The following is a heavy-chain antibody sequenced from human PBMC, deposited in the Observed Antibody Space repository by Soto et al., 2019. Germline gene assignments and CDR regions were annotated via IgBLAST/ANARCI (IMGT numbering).Heavy chain of an antibody. Sequence: GGSLRLSCAASGFTVSSNYMSWVRQAPGKGLEWVSVIYSGGSTYYADSVKGRFTISRHNSKNTLYLQMNSLRAEDTAVYYCAREYYGSGRTHYYYYGMDVWGQGTTVTVSS. CDR3: AREYYGSGRTHYYYYGMDV. J-gene: IGHJ6*02. CDR1: GFTVSSNY. CDR2: IYSGGST. V-gene: IGHV3-53*04. D-gene: IGHD3-10*01.